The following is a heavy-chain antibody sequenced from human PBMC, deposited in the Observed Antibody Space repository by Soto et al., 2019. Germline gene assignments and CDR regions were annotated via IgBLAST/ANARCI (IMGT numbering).Heavy chain of an antibody. CDR3: ARAYTGRLPRRADYYYAMDV. CDR1: GFTFSNFD. Sequence: PGGSLRLSCATSGFTFSNFDMHWVRQVPGKGLEWVSAIGAARDPYYLGSVKGRFTISRENTKNSVYLQMNDLRAGVSAVYYCARAYTGRLPRRADYYYAMDVWGQGTTVTVSS. CDR2: IGAARDP. V-gene: IGHV3-13*05. D-gene: IGHD2-2*02. J-gene: IGHJ6*02.